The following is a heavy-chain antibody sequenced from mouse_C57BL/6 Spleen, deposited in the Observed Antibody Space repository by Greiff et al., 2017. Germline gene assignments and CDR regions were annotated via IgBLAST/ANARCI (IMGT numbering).Heavy chain of an antibody. D-gene: IGHD1-1*01. CDR3: ARSITTVVATRYFDV. V-gene: IGHV1-72*01. CDR2: IDPNSGGT. CDR1: GYTFTSYW. Sequence: QVQLQQPGAELVKPGASVKLSCKASGYTFTSYWMHWVKQRPGRGLEWIGRIDPNSGGTKYNEKFKSKATLTVDKPSSTAYMQLSSLTSEDSAVYYCARSITTVVATRYFDVWGKGTTVTVSS. J-gene: IGHJ1*03.